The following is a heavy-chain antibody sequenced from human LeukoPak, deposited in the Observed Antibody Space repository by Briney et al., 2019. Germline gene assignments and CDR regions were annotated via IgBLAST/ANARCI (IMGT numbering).Heavy chain of an antibody. D-gene: IGHD6-19*01. CDR1: GFTVSSNY. CDR3: ARDTGRRQWLAADWYIDL. Sequence: GGSLRLSCAASGFTVSSNYMSWVRQAPGNGLEWVSVIYSGGSTYYADSVKGRFTISGDNSKNTLYLQMNSLRAEDTAVYYCARDTGRRQWLAADWYIDLWGRGTLVTVSS. J-gene: IGHJ2*01. CDR2: IYSGGST. V-gene: IGHV3-53*01.